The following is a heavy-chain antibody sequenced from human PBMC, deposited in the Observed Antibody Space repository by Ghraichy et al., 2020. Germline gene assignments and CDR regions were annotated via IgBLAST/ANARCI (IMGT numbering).Heavy chain of an antibody. J-gene: IGHJ6*03. V-gene: IGHV4-59*11. D-gene: IGHD1-14*01. CDR1: GDPISSHY. CDR2: IYYLGST. CDR3: ARLAGDSGPPFYHYCYMDV. Sequence: SETLSLTCTVSGDPISSHYWSWIRQSPGKGLEWIGYIYYLGSTNYNPSLESRVLILEDTSKNQLSLKLKSVTTADTAVYYCARLAGDSGPPFYHYCYMDVWGEGTAVTVSS.